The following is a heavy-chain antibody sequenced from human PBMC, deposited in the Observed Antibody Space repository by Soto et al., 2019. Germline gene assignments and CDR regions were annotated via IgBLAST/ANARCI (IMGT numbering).Heavy chain of an antibody. CDR2: IYYSGST. Sequence: SETLSLTCTVSGGSISSSSYYWGWIRQPPGKGLEWIGSIYYSGSTYYNPSLKSRVTISVDTSKNQFSLKLSSVAAADTAVYYCARIGSYYYDSSGYLHWGQGTLVTVSS. D-gene: IGHD3-22*01. V-gene: IGHV4-39*01. CDR1: GGSISSSSYY. CDR3: ARIGSYYYDSSGYLH. J-gene: IGHJ4*02.